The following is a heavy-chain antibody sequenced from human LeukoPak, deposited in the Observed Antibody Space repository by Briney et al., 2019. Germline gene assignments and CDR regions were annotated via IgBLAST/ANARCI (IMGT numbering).Heavy chain of an antibody. Sequence: PGGSLRLSCAASGFTFCSYSMNWIRQAPGKGLEWVSSISGSSSYIYYADSVKGRFTFSRDNAKNSLYLQMNSLRAEDTAVYYCSRSPVLRYFDWTYYFDYWGQGTLVTVSS. CDR2: ISGSSSYI. CDR1: GFTFCSYS. D-gene: IGHD3-9*01. V-gene: IGHV3-21*01. J-gene: IGHJ4*02. CDR3: SRSPVLRYFDWTYYFDY.